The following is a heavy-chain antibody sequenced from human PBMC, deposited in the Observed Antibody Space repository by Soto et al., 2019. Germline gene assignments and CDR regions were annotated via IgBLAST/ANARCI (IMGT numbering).Heavy chain of an antibody. D-gene: IGHD1-26*01. CDR3: ARGMGRAAEFDY. J-gene: IGHJ4*02. CDR1: GYTFSTYS. Sequence: QVQLVQSGAEVKKPGASVKVSCKTSGYTFSTYSITWVRQAPGQGLEWMGWISTYNGYTNYAQKFQGRLTMTTDTSTSTAYMELRSLTSDDTAVYYCARGMGRAAEFDYWGQGTLVTVSS. V-gene: IGHV1-18*01. CDR2: ISTYNGYT.